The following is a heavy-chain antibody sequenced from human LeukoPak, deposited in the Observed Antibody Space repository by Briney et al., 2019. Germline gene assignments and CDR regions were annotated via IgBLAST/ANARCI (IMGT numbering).Heavy chain of an antibody. J-gene: IGHJ4*02. Sequence: SVKVSCKASGGTFSSYAISWVRQAPGQGLEWMGGIIPIFGTANYAQKFQGRVTITADESTSTAYMELSSLRSDDTAVYYCARPYYDSSGYFDYWGQGTLVTVSS. V-gene: IGHV1-69*13. CDR3: ARPYYDSSGYFDY. CDR2: IIPIFGTA. CDR1: GGTFSSYA. D-gene: IGHD3-22*01.